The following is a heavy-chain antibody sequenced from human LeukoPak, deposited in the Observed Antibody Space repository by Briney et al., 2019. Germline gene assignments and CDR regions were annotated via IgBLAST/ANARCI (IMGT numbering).Heavy chain of an antibody. Sequence: PSETLSLTCAVYGGSFSGYYWSWIRQPPGKGLEWIGEINHSGSTNYNPSLKSRVTMSVDTSKNQFSLKLTSVTAADTAVYYSPRPPFRSNYFPGRFFDYWGKGTLVTVSS. V-gene: IGHV4-34*01. D-gene: IGHD3-10*01. CDR1: GGSFSGYY. CDR2: INHSGST. CDR3: PRPPFRSNYFPGRFFDY. J-gene: IGHJ4*02.